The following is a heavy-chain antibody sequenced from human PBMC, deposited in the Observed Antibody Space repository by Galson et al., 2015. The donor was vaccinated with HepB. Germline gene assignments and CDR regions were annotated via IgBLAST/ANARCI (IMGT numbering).Heavy chain of an antibody. CDR1: GFTFSSYG. V-gene: IGHV3-33*01. J-gene: IGHJ4*02. D-gene: IGHD2-15*01. CDR3: AREGEEIVVVVAATPYYFDY. CDR2: IWYDGSNK. Sequence: SLRLSCAASGFTFSSYGMHWVRQAPGKGLEWVAVIWYDGSNKYYADSVKGRFTISRDNSKNTLYLQMNSLRAEDTAVYYCAREGEEIVVVVAATPYYFDYWGQGTLVTVSS.